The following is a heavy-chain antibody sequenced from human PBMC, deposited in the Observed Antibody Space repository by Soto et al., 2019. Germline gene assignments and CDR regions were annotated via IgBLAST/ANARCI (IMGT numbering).Heavy chain of an antibody. J-gene: IGHJ5*02. CDR2: VYFSGST. V-gene: IGHV4-61*08. Sequence: AVLRSLPSLVSGGPVSSGEYCWSWKPKPLGKGREWIGHVYFSGSTNYIPSLKSRLTMSVDTAKNQFSLKLNSVTAADTAVYYCARIPVDTYMIYWSDPWGQGTQVTVTS. D-gene: IGHD3-16*01. CDR1: GGPVSSGEYC. CDR3: ARIPVDTYMIYWSDP.